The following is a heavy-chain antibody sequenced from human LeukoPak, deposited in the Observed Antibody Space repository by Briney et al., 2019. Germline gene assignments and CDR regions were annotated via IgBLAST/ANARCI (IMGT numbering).Heavy chain of an antibody. J-gene: IGHJ5*01. CDR1: GYTFTGYY. CDR3: ARGASSSVFDP. D-gene: IGHD6-13*01. V-gene: IGHV1-2*02. Sequence: ASVKVSCKASGYTFTGYYMHWVRQAPGQGLEWMGYINPNSGGTNSAQKFQGRVTMTRDTSISTVYMELTRLRSEDTAVYYCARGASSSVFDPWGQGTLVTVSS. CDR2: INPNSGGT.